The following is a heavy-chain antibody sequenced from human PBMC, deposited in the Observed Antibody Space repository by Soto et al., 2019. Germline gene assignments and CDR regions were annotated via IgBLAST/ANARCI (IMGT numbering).Heavy chain of an antibody. CDR2: IIPIFGTA. Sequence: ASVKESCMASGCTFSSYAISWVLQAPGQGLEWMGGIIPIFGTANYAQKFQGRVTITADESTSTAYMELSSLRSEDTAVYYCATWLQIPGEDFDYWGQGTLVTVSS. J-gene: IGHJ4*02. CDR3: ATWLQIPGEDFDY. D-gene: IGHD5-12*01. CDR1: GCTFSSYA. V-gene: IGHV1-69*13.